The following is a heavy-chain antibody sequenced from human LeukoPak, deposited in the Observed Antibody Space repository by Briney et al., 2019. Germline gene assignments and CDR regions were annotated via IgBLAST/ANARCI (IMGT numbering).Heavy chain of an antibody. Sequence: PGGSLRLSCGASGFTFSSYWMHWVRHAPGKGLVWVSRINNGGCSTIYADSVQGRFTISRDNAKNTLYLHMNSLRAEDTALYYCARVARGDYYYYYMGVWGKRTTVTVSS. CDR1: GFTFSSYW. D-gene: IGHD3-10*01. V-gene: IGHV3-74*01. CDR3: ARVARGDYYYYYMGV. CDR2: INNGGCST. J-gene: IGHJ6*03.